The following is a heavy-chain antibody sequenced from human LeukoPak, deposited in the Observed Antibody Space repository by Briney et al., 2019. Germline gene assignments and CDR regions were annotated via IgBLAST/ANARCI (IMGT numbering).Heavy chain of an antibody. V-gene: IGHV3-48*03. CDR1: GFTFSSYE. D-gene: IGHD3-22*01. CDR2: ISSSGSTI. Sequence: PGGSLRLSCAASGFTFSSYEMNWVRQAPGKGLEWVSYISSSGSTIYYTDSVKGRFTISRDNAKNSLYLQMNSLRAEDTAVYYCARVGSSGYYYFDYWGQGTLVTVSS. CDR3: ARVGSSGYYYFDY. J-gene: IGHJ4*02.